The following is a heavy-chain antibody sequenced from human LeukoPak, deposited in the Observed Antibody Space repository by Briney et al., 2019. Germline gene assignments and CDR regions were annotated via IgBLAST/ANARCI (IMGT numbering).Heavy chain of an antibody. CDR2: IYYSGST. CDR1: GGSISSYY. CDR3: ARVGIAARRGEFDY. D-gene: IGHD6-6*01. V-gene: IGHV4-59*01. Sequence: SETLSLTCTVSGGSISSYYWSWIRQPPGKGLEWIGYIYYSGSTNYNPSLKSRVTISVDTSKNQFSLKLSSVTAADTAVYYCARVGIAARRGEFDYWGQGTLVTVSS. J-gene: IGHJ4*02.